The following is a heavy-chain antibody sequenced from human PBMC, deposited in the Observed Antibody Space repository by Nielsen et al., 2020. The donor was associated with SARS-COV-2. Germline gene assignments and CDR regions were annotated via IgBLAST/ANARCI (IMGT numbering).Heavy chain of an antibody. V-gene: IGHV3-11*05. J-gene: IGHJ4*02. CDR3: AREGRDLPLDY. CDR1: GFTFSDYY. Sequence: GESLKISCAGSGFTFSDYYMSWIRQAPGKGLEWVAQMSDSSSYIHYADSVKGRYTISKDSAKNSLYLQMNSLRAEDTAVYYCAREGRDLPLDYWGQGVLVTVSS. D-gene: IGHD5-24*01. CDR2: MSDSSSYI.